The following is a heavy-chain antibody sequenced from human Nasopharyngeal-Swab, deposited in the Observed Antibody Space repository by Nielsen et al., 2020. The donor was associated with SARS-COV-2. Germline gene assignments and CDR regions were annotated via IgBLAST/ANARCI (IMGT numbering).Heavy chain of an antibody. V-gene: IGHV5-10-1*01. D-gene: IGHD3-22*01. J-gene: IGHJ5*02. CDR3: ARQFRGYYDSSGPHSWFDP. Sequence: VRQMPGKGLEWLGRIDPSDSYTNYSPSFQGHVTISADKSISTAYLQWSSLKASDTAMYYCARQFRGYYDSSGPHSWFDPWGQGTLVTVSS. CDR2: IDPSDSYT.